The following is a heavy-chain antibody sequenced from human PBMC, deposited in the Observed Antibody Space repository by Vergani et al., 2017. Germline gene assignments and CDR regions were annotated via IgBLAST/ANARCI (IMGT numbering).Heavy chain of an antibody. V-gene: IGHV4-61*02. Sequence: QVQLQESGPGLVKPSQTLSLTCTVSGGSISSGSYYWSWIRQPAGKGLEWIGRIYTSGSTYYNPSLKRRVTISVDTSKNQFSLKLSSVTAADTAVYYCARHEYDFWSGYIYYFDYWGQGTLVTVSS. CDR2: IYTSGST. D-gene: IGHD3-3*01. CDR1: GGSISSGSYY. CDR3: ARHEYDFWSGYIYYFDY. J-gene: IGHJ4*02.